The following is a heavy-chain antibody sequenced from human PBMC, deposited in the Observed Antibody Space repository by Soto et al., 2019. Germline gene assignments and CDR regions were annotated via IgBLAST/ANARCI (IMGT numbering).Heavy chain of an antibody. J-gene: IGHJ6*02. CDR2: INAGNGNT. V-gene: IGHV1-3*01. D-gene: IGHD6-13*01. CDR3: ARDQSPSSWSPIARYYYYYGMDV. Sequence: GASVKVSCKASGYTFTSYAMHWVRQAPGQRLEWMGWINAGNGNTKYSQKFQGRVTITRDTSASTAYMELSSLRSEDTAVYYCARDQSPSSWSPIARYYYYYGMDVWGQGTTVTVSS. CDR1: GYTFTSYA.